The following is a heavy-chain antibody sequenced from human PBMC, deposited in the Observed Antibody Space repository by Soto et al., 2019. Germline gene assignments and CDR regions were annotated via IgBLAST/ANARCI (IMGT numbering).Heavy chain of an antibody. J-gene: IGHJ5*02. V-gene: IGHV4-34*01. D-gene: IGHD3-10*01. CDR3: ATRGRGYYGSGSFNWFDP. Sequence: SETLSLTCAVYGGSFSGYYWSWIRQPPGKGLEWIGEINHSGSTNYNPSLKSRVTISVDTSKNQFSLKLSSVTAADTAVYYCATRGRGYYGSGSFNWFDPWGQGTLVTVSS. CDR2: INHSGST. CDR1: GGSFSGYY.